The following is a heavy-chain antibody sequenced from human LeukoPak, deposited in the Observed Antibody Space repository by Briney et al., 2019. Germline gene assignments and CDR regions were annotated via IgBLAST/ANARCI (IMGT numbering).Heavy chain of an antibody. D-gene: IGHD6-19*01. CDR3: ARDPYTGYSSGWYPVAFDI. J-gene: IGHJ3*02. CDR1: GYTFTSYG. CDR2: ISAYNGNT. V-gene: IGHV1-18*01. Sequence: GASVKVSCKASGYTFTSYGISWVRQAPGQGLEWMGWISAYNGNTNYAQKLQGRVTMTTDTSTSTAYMELRSLRSDDTAVYYCARDPYTGYSSGWYPVAFDIWGQGTMVAVSS.